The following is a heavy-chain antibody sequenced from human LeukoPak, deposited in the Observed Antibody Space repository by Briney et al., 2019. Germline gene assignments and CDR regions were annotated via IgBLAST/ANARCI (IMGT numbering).Heavy chain of an antibody. CDR3: ACAYYDSSGPPQYAFDI. CDR2: IIPIFGTA. Sequence: ASVKVSCKASGGTFSSYAISWVRQAPGQGLEWMGGIIPIFGTANYAQKFQGRVTITADESTSTAYMELSSLRSEDTAVYYCACAYYDSSGPPQYAFDIWGQGTMVTVSS. CDR1: GGTFSSYA. J-gene: IGHJ3*02. V-gene: IGHV1-69*13. D-gene: IGHD3-22*01.